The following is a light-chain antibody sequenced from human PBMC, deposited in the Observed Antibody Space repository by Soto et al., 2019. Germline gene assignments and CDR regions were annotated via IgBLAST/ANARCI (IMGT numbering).Light chain of an antibody. CDR1: TFD. CDR2: GNT. Sequence: QSVLTQPPSVSGAPGQTVTISCTGATFDVHWYQQFPGAAPIVLIYGNTNRPSGVPDRFSGSKSGTSASLAIAGLQAEDECDYYCQSYDSSQSGWVFGGGTQLTVL. J-gene: IGLJ3*02. V-gene: IGLV1-40*01. CDR3: QSYDSSQSGWV.